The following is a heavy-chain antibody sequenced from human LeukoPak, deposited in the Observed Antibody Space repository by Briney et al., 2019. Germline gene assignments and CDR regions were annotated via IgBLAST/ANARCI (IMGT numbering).Heavy chain of an antibody. V-gene: IGHV1-18*01. CDR3: ARDTLVGYYVN. Sequence: ASVTVSCTASGYTFTSYGISWVRQAPGQGLEWMGWISAYNGNTNYAQKLQGRVTMTTDTSTSTAYMELSRLRSDDTAVYYCARDTLVGYYVNWGQGTRVTVSA. J-gene: IGHJ4*02. CDR2: ISAYNGNT. D-gene: IGHD3-10*02. CDR1: GYTFTSYG.